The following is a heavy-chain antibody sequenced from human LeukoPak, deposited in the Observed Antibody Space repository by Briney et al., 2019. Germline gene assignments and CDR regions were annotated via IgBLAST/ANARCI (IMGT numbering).Heavy chain of an antibody. J-gene: IGHJ6*03. V-gene: IGHV1-2*02. CDR1: GYTFTGYY. CDR2: INPNNGGT. Sequence: ASVKVSCKASGYTFTGYYMHWVRQAPGQGLEWMGWINPNNGGTNYAQKFQGRVTMTRDTSISTAYMELSRLTSDDTAVYYCARASMTIYYYYMDVWGKGTTVSVSS. D-gene: IGHD3-3*01. CDR3: ARASMTIYYYYMDV.